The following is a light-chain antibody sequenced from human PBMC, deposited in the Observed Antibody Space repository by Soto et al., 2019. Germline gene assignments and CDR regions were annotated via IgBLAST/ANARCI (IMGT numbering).Light chain of an antibody. Sequence: IVFTQSPCTLSLSPGERATLSCRASQSVRNSYLAWYQQKPGQAPRLLIYGAYTRATGIPVRFSGSGSGTDFTLTISRLEPEDFAVYYCQQYGSSPPVTFGQGTKVDI. V-gene: IGKV3-20*01. CDR2: GAY. J-gene: IGKJ1*01. CDR1: QSVRNSY. CDR3: QQYGSSPPVT.